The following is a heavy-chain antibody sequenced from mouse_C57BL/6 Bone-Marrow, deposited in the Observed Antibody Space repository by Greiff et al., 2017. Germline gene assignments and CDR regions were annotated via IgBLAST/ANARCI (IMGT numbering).Heavy chain of an antibody. Sequence: QVTLKVSGPELVKPGASVKISCKASGYAFSSSWMNWVKQRPGKGLEWIGRIYPGDGDTNYNGKFKGKATLTADKSSSTAYMQLSSLTSEDSAVYFCARFDYYGSSYDYWGQGTTLTVSS. CDR3: ARFDYYGSSYDY. CDR1: GYAFSSSW. J-gene: IGHJ2*01. CDR2: IYPGDGDT. V-gene: IGHV1-82*01. D-gene: IGHD1-1*01.